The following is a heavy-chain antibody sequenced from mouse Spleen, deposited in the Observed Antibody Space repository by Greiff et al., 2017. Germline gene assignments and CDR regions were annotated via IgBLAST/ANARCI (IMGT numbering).Heavy chain of an antibody. CDR2: ISSGGGNT. CDR1: GFTFSSYA. D-gene: IGHD4-1*01. Sequence: EVKLMESGGGLVKLGGSLKLSCAASGFTFSSYAMSWVRQTPEKRLEWVATISSGGGNTYYPDSVKGRFTISRDNAKNTLYLQMSSLKSEDTAMYYCARTLTGPYAMDYWGQGTSVTVSS. CDR3: ARTLTGPYAMDY. J-gene: IGHJ4*01. V-gene: IGHV5-9*04.